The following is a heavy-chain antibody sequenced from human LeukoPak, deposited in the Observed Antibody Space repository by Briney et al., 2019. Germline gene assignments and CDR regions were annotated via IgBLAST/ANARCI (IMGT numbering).Heavy chain of an antibody. CDR1: GGSFSGYY. D-gene: IGHD3-22*01. Sequence: SETLSLTCAVYGGSFSGYYWSWIRQPPGKGLEWIGEINHSGSTNYNPSLKSRVTISVDTSKNQFSLKLSSVTAADTAVYYCASLPQPKYYYDSSGYEAFDIWGQGTMVTVSS. CDR3: ASLPQPKYYYDSSGYEAFDI. J-gene: IGHJ3*02. V-gene: IGHV4-34*01. CDR2: INHSGST.